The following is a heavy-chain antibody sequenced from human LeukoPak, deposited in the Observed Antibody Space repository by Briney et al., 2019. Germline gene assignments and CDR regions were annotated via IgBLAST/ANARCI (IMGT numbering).Heavy chain of an antibody. V-gene: IGHV3-30*04. D-gene: IGHD3-22*01. CDR1: GFTFSSYA. CDR3: ARGLRDNYDSIEGYFDY. CDR2: ISYDGSNK. J-gene: IGHJ4*02. Sequence: GSLRLSCAASGFTFSSYAMHWVGQAPGKGLEWVAVISYDGSNKYYADSVKGRFTISRDNSKNTLYLQMNSLRAEDTAVYYCARGLRDNYDSIEGYFDYWGQGTLVTVSS.